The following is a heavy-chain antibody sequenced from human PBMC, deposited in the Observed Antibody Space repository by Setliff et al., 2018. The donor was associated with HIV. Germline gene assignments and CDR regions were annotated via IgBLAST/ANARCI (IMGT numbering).Heavy chain of an antibody. V-gene: IGHV4-39*07. CDR1: GDSISSVSYS. CDR3: ARGGRYYLPGIAVAGIQRNWFDP. Sequence: SETLSLTCTVSGDSISSVSYSWGWIRQPPGKGLEWIGYMYSGGNTYYNPSLKSRVTISVDMSKNQFSLKLTSVTAADTAVYYCARGGRYYLPGIAVAGIQRNWFDPWGQGALVTVSS. D-gene: IGHD6-19*01. J-gene: IGHJ5*02. CDR2: MYSGGNT.